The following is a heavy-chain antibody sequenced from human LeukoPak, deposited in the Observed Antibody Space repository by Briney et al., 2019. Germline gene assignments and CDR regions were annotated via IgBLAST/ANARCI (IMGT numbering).Heavy chain of an antibody. CDR2: IYPGDSDT. V-gene: IGHV5-51*01. Sequence: GESLQISGKGSGSSFTSYWIGWVRQLPGKGLEWMGIIYPGDSDTRYSPSFQGQVTISADKSISTAHLQWSSLKASDTAMYYCASQTTSYYYDSSGYGAFDIWGQGTMVTVSS. J-gene: IGHJ3*02. CDR3: ASQTTSYYYDSSGYGAFDI. D-gene: IGHD3-22*01. CDR1: GSSFTSYW.